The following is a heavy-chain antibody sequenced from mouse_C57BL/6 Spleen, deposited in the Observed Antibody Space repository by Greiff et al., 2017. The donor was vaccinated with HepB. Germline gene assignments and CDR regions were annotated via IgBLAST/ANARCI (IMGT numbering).Heavy chain of an antibody. CDR3: ARRGGERYFDY. CDR2: IDPSDSET. CDR1: GYTFTSYW. Sequence: VQLQQPGAELVRPGSSVKLSCKASGYTFTSYWMHWVKQSPIQGLEWIGNIDPSDSETHYNQKFKDKATLTVDKSSSTAYMQISSLTSEDAAVYYCARRGGERYFDYWGQGTTLTVSS. J-gene: IGHJ2*01. V-gene: IGHV1-52*01.